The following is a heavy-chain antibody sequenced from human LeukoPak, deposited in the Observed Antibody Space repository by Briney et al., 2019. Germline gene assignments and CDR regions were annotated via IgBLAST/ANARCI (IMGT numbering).Heavy chain of an antibody. J-gene: IGHJ6*03. D-gene: IGHD6-19*01. CDR3: ARDRVAVVSGYYYYYYMDV. V-gene: IGHV3-53*01. CDR1: GFTVSSNY. CDR2: IYSGGST. Sequence: GGSLRLSCAASGFTVSSNYMSWVRQAPGKGLEWVSVIYSGGSTYYADSVKGRFTISRDNSKNTPYLQMNSLRAEDTAVYYCARDRVAVVSGYYYYYYMDVWGKGTTVTVSS.